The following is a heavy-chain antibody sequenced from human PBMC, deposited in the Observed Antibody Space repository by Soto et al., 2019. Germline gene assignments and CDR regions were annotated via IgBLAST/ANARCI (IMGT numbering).Heavy chain of an antibody. V-gene: IGHV4-61*01. Sequence: SETLSLTCTVSGGSVSSGSYYWSWIRQPPGKGLEWIGYIYYSGSTNYNPSLKSRVTISVDTSKNQFSLKLSSVTAADTAVYYCARVVKTVSYGLDVWGQGNTFAVSS. J-gene: IGHJ6*02. D-gene: IGHD2-21*01. CDR2: IYYSGST. CDR1: GGSVSSGSYY. CDR3: ARVVKTVSYGLDV.